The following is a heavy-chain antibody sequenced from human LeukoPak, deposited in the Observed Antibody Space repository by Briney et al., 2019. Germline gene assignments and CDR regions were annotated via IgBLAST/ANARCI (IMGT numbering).Heavy chain of an antibody. J-gene: IGHJ4*02. CDR2: ISYDGSNK. D-gene: IGHD3-22*01. CDR3: TRGGPITMIVSFDY. Sequence: GRSLRLSCAASGFTFSSYAMHWVRQAPGKGLEWVAVISYDGSNKYYADSVKGRFTISGDNSKNTLYLQMNSLRAEDTAVYYCTRGGPITMIVSFDYWGQGTLVTVSS. CDR1: GFTFSSYA. V-gene: IGHV3-30-3*01.